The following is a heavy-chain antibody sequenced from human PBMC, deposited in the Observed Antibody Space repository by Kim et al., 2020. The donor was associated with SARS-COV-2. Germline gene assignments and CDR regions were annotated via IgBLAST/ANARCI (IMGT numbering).Heavy chain of an antibody. CDR2: INAGNGNT. Sequence: ASVKVSCKASGYTFTSYAMHWVRQAPGQRLEWMGWINAGNGNTKYSQKFQGRVTITRDTSASTAYMELSSLRSEDTAVYYCARGPFPPDAFDIWGQGTMVTVSS. V-gene: IGHV1-3*01. CDR1: GYTFTSYA. J-gene: IGHJ3*02. CDR3: ARGPFPPDAFDI.